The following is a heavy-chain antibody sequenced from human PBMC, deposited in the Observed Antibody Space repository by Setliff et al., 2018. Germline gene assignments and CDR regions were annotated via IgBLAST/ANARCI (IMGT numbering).Heavy chain of an antibody. J-gene: IGHJ6*02. CDR2: VSGSGGST. Sequence: PGGSLRLSCAASGFTFSSHAMSWVRQAPGNGLEWVSSVSGSGGSTHYSDSVKGRFTISRDNSKNTLYLQMNSLRAEDTAVYYCARDKVSGTPRGRSYGMDVWGQGTTVTVSS. CDR1: GFTFSSHA. V-gene: IGHV3-23*01. CDR3: ARDKVSGTPRGRSYGMDV. D-gene: IGHD6-13*01.